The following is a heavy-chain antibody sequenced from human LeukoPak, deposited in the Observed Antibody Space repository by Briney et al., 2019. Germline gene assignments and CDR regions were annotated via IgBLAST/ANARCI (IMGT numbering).Heavy chain of an antibody. D-gene: IGHD5-18*01. V-gene: IGHV4-39*01. CDR2: INYRGTT. Sequence: SETLSLTCIVSGGSITSNDCYWTWVRQPPGKGLEWIGSINYRGTTYYDPSLKGRVTIPVDTSKNQFSLNLNSVTAADTAVYYCARRGGGYSYGYFDYWGQGTLVTVSS. CDR1: GGSITSNDCY. J-gene: IGHJ4*02. CDR3: ARRGGGYSYGYFDY.